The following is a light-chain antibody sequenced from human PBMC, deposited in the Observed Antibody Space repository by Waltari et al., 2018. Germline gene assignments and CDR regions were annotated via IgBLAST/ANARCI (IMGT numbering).Light chain of an antibody. CDR2: DAS. J-gene: IGKJ4*01. Sequence: EIVMTQSPVTLSVSLGERATLSCRASQSVSSDLAWSQQKPGQAPRLPIYDASTRAAGLAARFSASGSGTEFTLTISSLQSEDFAVYYCQQYKYWPPLTFGGGTKVEIK. CDR3: QQYKYWPPLT. CDR1: QSVSSD. V-gene: IGKV3-15*01.